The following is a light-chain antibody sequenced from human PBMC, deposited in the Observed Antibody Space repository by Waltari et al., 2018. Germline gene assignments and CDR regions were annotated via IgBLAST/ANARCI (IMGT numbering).Light chain of an antibody. V-gene: IGLV2-14*01. CDR3: LSYTSSSTYV. CDR1: SSDVGGYNY. Sequence: QSALTQPASVSGSPGQSITFSCTGTSSDVGGYNYFSWYQQHPGKGPKLMIYEVSNRPSGVSNRFSGSKSGNTASLTISGLQAEDEADYYCLSYTSSSTYVFGTGTKVTVL. J-gene: IGLJ1*01. CDR2: EVS.